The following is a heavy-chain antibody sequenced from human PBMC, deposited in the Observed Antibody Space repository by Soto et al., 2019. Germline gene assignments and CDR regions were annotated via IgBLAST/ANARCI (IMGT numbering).Heavy chain of an antibody. CDR3: AYSTGCYRHDV. J-gene: IGHJ3*01. V-gene: IGHV4-4*02. Sequence: QVQLQESGPGLVKPSGTLSLTCAVSGDSISSPKWWTWLRQPPGKGLEWIGDLLHSGTTNYNPSLMSRVTLSVDKPQNQFSLNLTSVTAADTAIYYCAYSTGCYRHDVWCQGTSVTVSS. CDR2: LLHSGTT. CDR1: GDSISSPKW. D-gene: IGHD3-16*02.